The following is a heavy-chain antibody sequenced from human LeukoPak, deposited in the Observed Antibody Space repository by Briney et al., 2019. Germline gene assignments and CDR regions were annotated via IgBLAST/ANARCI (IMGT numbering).Heavy chain of an antibody. CDR3: ARSAARLRYYYAMDV. D-gene: IGHD6-6*01. CDR2: IYSGDSGVST. V-gene: IGHV3-53*04. J-gene: IGHJ6*02. Sequence: PGGSLRLSCAASGFTFSSYWMSWVRQAPGKGLEWVSVIYSGDSGVSTYYADSVKGRFTISRHNSKNTLYLQMSSLRAEDTAVYFCARSAARLRYYYAMDVWGQGTTVTVCS. CDR1: GFTFSSYW.